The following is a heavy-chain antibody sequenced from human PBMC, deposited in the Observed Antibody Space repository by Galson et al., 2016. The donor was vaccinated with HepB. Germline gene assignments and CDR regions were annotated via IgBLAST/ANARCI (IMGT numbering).Heavy chain of an antibody. CDR1: GFTFDSAW. J-gene: IGHJ4*02. CDR3: ATYGSARKFDF. V-gene: IGHV3-15*01. CDR2: IKGKTDGGTS. D-gene: IGHD3-10*01. Sequence: SLRLSCAASGFTFDSAWMSWVRQSPGKGLEWVGRIKGKTDGGTSDYAVPVKGRFTISRDDSGNSVYLQMNSLRTEDTAVYYCATYGSARKFDFWGQGTLVTVSS.